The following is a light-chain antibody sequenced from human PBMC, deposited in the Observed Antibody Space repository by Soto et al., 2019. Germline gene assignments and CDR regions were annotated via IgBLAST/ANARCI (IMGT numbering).Light chain of an antibody. CDR1: QGISSY. CDR2: AAS. Sequence: AIRMTQSPSSFSASTGDRVTITCRASQGISSYLAWYQQKPGKAPKLLIYAASTLRSGVPSRFSGSGSGTDFTLTISCLQSEDFATYYCQQRSNWPPYTFGQGTKLEIK. V-gene: IGKV1-8*01. J-gene: IGKJ2*01. CDR3: QQRSNWPPYT.